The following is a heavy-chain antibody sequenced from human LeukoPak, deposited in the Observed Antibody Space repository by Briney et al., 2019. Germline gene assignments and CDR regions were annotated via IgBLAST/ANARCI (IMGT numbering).Heavy chain of an antibody. V-gene: IGHV1-3*01. J-gene: IGHJ4*02. CDR3: ARYGQKGRFDY. CDR2: INAGNGNT. D-gene: IGHD3-10*01. CDR1: GYTFTSYA. Sequence: ASVKVSCKASGYTFTSYAMHWVRQAPGQRLEWMRWINAGNGNTKYSQKFQGRVTITRDTSASTAYMELSSLRSEDTAVYYCARYGQKGRFDYWGQGTLVTVSS.